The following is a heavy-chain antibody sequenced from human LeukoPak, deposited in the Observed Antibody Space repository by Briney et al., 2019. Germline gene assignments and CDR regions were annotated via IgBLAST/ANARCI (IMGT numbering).Heavy chain of an antibody. CDR2: IIPIFGTA. D-gene: IGHD3-10*01. CDR3: ARLMDGSGSYYNVDHYYYYYMDV. Sequence: GASVKVSCKASGGTFSSYAISWVRQAPGQGLELMGGIIPIFGTANYAQKFQGRVTITADESTSTAYMELSSLRSEDTAVYYCARLMDGSGSYYNVDHYYYYYMDVWGKGTTVTVSS. J-gene: IGHJ6*03. CDR1: GGTFSSYA. V-gene: IGHV1-69*01.